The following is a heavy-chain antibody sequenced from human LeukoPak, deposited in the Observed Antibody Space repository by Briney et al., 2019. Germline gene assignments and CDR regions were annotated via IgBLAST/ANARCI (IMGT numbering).Heavy chain of an antibody. CDR1: GGSISSYY. CDR2: IYYSGST. CDR3: ARGLSGWYHTKYYFDY. V-gene: IGHV4-59*12. Sequence: PSETLSLTCTVSGGSISSYYWSWIRQPPGKGLEWIGYIYYSGSTNYNPSLKSRVTISVDTSKNQFSLKLSSVTAADTAVYYCARGLSGWYHTKYYFDYWGQGTLVTVSS. D-gene: IGHD6-19*01. J-gene: IGHJ4*02.